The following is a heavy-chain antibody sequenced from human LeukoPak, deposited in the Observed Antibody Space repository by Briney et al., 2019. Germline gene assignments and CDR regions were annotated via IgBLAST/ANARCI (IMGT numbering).Heavy chain of an antibody. J-gene: IGHJ4*02. V-gene: IGHV3-7*01. Sequence: GGSLRLSCAASGFTFRSHWMNWVRQAPGKGLEWVANIKHGGSEKYYVDSVKGRFTISRDNAKNSLYLQMNSLRAEDTAVYYCARGDENYYGSGSQDHWGQGTLVTVSS. CDR3: ARGDENYYGSGSQDH. CDR1: GFTFRSHW. D-gene: IGHD3-10*01. CDR2: IKHGGSEK.